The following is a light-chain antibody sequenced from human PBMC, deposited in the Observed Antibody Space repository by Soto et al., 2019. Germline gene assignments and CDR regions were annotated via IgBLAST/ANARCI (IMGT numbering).Light chain of an antibody. V-gene: IGKV3-11*01. CDR3: QQRSNWLWT. J-gene: IGKJ1*01. CDR1: QSVSSY. Sequence: EIVLTQSPATLSLSPGERATLSCRASQSVSSYLAWCQQKPGQAPRLLIYDASNRATGIPARFSGSGSGTDFTLTISSLEPEDFAVYYCQQRSNWLWTFGQGTKVEIK. CDR2: DAS.